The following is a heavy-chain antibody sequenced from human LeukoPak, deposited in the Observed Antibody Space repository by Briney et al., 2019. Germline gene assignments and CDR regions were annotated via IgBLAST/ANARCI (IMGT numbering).Heavy chain of an antibody. CDR3: ARAHGYNWNAIDY. D-gene: IGHD1-20*01. Sequence: ASVKVSCKASGYTFTGYYIHWVRQAPGQGLEWMGWINPNSGGTNYAQKFQGRVTMTRDTSISTAYMELSRLRSDDTAVYYCARAHGYNWNAIDYWGQGTLVTVSS. CDR2: INPNSGGT. V-gene: IGHV1-2*02. CDR1: GYTFTGYY. J-gene: IGHJ4*02.